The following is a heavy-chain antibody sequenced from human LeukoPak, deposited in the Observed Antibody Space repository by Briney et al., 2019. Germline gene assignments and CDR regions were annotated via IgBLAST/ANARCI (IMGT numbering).Heavy chain of an antibody. CDR3: ASSSAGGDCTN. V-gene: IGHV3-23*01. CDR1: GFTFSSYA. Sequence: GGSLRLSCAASGFTFSSYAMSWVRQAPGKGLEWVSAISGGGYTYSADSVKGRFTNSRDNSKNTLYLQMNSLRAEDTAVYYCASSSAGGDCTNWGQGTLVTVSS. J-gene: IGHJ4*02. D-gene: IGHD2-21*02. CDR2: ISGGGYT.